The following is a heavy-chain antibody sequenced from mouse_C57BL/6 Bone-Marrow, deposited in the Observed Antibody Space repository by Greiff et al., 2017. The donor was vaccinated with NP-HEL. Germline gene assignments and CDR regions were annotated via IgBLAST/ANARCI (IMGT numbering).Heavy chain of an antibody. J-gene: IGHJ2*01. Sequence: VQLQQSVAELVKPGASVKLSCTASGFNFKNTYMHWVKQRPEQGLEWIGRIDPATGNTKYAPKFKGKATLTADTSSNTAYLQLSSLTSEDSASEYCARGVSFDYWGQGTTLTVSS. CDR2: IDPATGNT. CDR3: ARGVSFDY. CDR1: GFNFKNTY. D-gene: IGHD6-2*01. V-gene: IGHV14-3*01.